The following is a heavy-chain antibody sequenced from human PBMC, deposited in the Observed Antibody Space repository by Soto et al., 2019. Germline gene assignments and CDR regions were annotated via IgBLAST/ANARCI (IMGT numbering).Heavy chain of an antibody. CDR2: TYYRSRWYY. CDR3: ARDGDSGFFDY. V-gene: IGHV6-1*01. D-gene: IGHD5-12*01. CDR1: GDSVSSNSAA. J-gene: IGHJ4*02. Sequence: PSQTLSLTCAISGDSVSSNSAAWNWIRQSPSRGLEWLGRTYYRSRWYYDYAVSVKSRITIHPDTSKNQFSLHLNSVTPEDAAVYYCARDGDSGFFDYWGQGTLVTVSS.